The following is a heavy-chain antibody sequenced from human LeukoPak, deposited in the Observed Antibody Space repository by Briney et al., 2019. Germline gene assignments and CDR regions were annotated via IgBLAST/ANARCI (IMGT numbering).Heavy chain of an antibody. CDR1: GFTFSSYA. CDR2: ISGSGGST. V-gene: IGHV3-23*01. CDR3: AKVKDTAMVWYHYYMDV. Sequence: GGSLRLSCAASGFTFSSYAMSWVRQAPGKGLEWVSAISGSGGSTYYADSVKGRFTISRDNSKNTLYLQMNSLRAEDTAVYYCAKVKDTAMVWYHYYMDVWGKGTTVTVSS. D-gene: IGHD5-18*01. J-gene: IGHJ6*03.